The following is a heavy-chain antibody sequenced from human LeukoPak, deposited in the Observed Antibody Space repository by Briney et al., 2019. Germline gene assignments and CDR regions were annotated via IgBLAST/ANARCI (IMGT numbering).Heavy chain of an antibody. CDR3: ARLYSGSYPDFDI. Sequence: ATVKVSCKVSGYTLTTYDISCVRQAPGQGLEWMGWISAYSGNTNYAQRLQGRVTMTTDTSTSTAYMELRSLTSDDTAVYYCARLYSGSYPDFDIWGQGTLVTVSS. CDR1: GYTLTTYD. D-gene: IGHD1-26*01. V-gene: IGHV1-18*01. J-gene: IGHJ4*02. CDR2: ISAYSGNT.